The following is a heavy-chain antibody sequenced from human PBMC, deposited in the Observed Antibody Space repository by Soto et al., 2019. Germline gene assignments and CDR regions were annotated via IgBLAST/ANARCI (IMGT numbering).Heavy chain of an antibody. J-gene: IGHJ5*02. D-gene: IGHD3-3*01. Sequence: GGSLRLSCAASGFTFSSYSMNWVRQAPGKGLEWVSYISSSSNTIYYADSVKGRFTISRDNAKNSLYLQMNSLRDEDTAVYYCARESRFLEWLSLNWFDPWGQGTLVTVSS. CDR1: GFTFSSYS. V-gene: IGHV3-48*02. CDR2: ISSSSNTI. CDR3: ARESRFLEWLSLNWFDP.